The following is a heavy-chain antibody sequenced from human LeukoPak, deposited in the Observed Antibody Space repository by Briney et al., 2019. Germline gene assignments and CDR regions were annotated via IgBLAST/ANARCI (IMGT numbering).Heavy chain of an antibody. J-gene: IGHJ4*02. CDR3: ARGETERYFDY. CDR2: IYPGDSDT. V-gene: IGHV5-51*01. CDR1: GYTFTTYW. D-gene: IGHD1-1*01. Sequence: GESLKISCKASGYTFTTYWIGWVRQMPGKGLEWMGIIYPGDSDTRYSPSFQGQVTISADKSNTTAYLQWSSLKASDTAVYYCARGETERYFDYWGQGTLVSVSS.